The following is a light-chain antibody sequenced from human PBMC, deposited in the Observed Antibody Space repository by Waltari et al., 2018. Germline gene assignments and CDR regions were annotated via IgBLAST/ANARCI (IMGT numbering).Light chain of an antibody. CDR3: AAWDDSLSGWV. CDR2: RNN. CDR1: SSNIGANY. Sequence: QSVLTQPPSASGTPGQGVTISCSGSSSNIGANYVYWYQQFPGTSPKLLSHRNNQRPSGIPDRFSGSKSGTSAFLVISGLRSEDEADYHCAAWDDSLSGWVFGGGTKLTVL. V-gene: IGLV1-47*01. J-gene: IGLJ3*02.